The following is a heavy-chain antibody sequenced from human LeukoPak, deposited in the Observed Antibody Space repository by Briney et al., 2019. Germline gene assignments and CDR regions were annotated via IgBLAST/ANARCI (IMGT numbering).Heavy chain of an antibody. CDR3: ASGADVKSVDYNDRSAYSYYFDY. CDR1: GYTFTGYY. V-gene: IGHV1-2*02. J-gene: IGHJ4*02. CDR2: INPNSGGT. Sequence: VASVKVSCTTSGYTFTGYYIHWVRQAPGQGLECMGWINPNSGGTNFAQKFQGRVTLTRDTSISTAYMELSSLRSDDTAVYYCASGADVKSVDYNDRSAYSYYFDYWGQGTLVTVSS. D-gene: IGHD3-22*01.